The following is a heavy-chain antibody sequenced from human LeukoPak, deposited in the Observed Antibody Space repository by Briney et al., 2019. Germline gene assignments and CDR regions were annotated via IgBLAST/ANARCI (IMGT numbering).Heavy chain of an antibody. CDR3: ARGRIVKKFGFGY. V-gene: IGHV3-30*01. J-gene: IGHJ4*02. CDR2: ISYDGSIK. Sequence: GGSLRLSCAASGFTLSNYAMHWVRQAPGKGLEWVAAISYDGSIKYYVDSVKGRFTISRDNSKNTLYLEMISLRAEDTAVYFCARGRIVKKFGFGYWGQGSRVTVSS. D-gene: IGHD3-10*01. CDR1: GFTLSNYA.